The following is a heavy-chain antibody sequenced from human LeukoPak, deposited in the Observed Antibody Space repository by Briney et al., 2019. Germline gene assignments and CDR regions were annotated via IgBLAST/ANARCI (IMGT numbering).Heavy chain of an antibody. J-gene: IGHJ4*02. CDR1: GYTFTGYY. CDR2: INPNSGGT. V-gene: IGHV1-2*02. D-gene: IGHD6-19*01. CDR3: ARDRDSSGWYDLDY. Sequence: ASVKVSCKASGYTFTGYYMHRVRQAPGQGLEWMGWINPNSGGTNYTQKFQGRVTMTRDTSISTAYMELSRLRSDDTAVYYCARDRDSSGWYDLDYWGQGTLVTVSS.